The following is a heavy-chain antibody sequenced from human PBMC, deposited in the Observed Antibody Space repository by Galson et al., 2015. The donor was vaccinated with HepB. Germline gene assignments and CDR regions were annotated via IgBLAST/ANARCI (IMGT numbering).Heavy chain of an antibody. D-gene: IGHD2-2*03. V-gene: IGHV3-11*01. CDR3: ARDSGTAVDIRDYYYYYMDV. J-gene: IGHJ6*03. CDR1: GFTFSDYY. CDR2: ISSSGSTI. Sequence: SLRLSCAASGFTFSDYYVSWIRQAPGKGLEWVSYISSSGSTIYYADSVKGRFTISRDNAKNSLYLQMNSLRAEDTAVYYCARDSGTAVDIRDYYYYYMDVWGKGTTVTVSS.